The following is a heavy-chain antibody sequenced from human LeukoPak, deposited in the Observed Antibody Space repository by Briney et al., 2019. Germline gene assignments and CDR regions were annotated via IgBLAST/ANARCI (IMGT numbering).Heavy chain of an antibody. V-gene: IGHV3-74*01. CDR1: GFTFSSYW. CDR2: INSDESTT. D-gene: IGHD6-13*01. J-gene: IGHJ4*02. CDR3: ATRVRDSSSWYYFDY. Sequence: GGSLRLSCAASGFTFSSYWMHWVRQVPGKGLVWVSRINSDESTTTYADSVKGRFTISRDNAKNTLYLQMNSLRAEDTAVYYCATRVRDSSSWYYFDYWGQGTLATVSS.